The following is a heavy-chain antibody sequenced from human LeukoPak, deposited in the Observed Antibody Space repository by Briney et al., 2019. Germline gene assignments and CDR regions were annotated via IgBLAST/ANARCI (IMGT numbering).Heavy chain of an antibody. J-gene: IGHJ4*02. CDR1: VGSLSSYY. CDR2: IYYSWST. V-gene: IGHV4-59*01. CDR3: AGSLWFGDIPDPSYFDY. Sequence: SETLSLTCTLSVGSLSSYYWSWIRQPPGKGLEWIGDIYYSWSTNYIPSLKSRVTLSVDTSKNQFSLKLSSVTAADTAVYYCAGSLWFGDIPDPSYFDYWGQGTLVTVSS. D-gene: IGHD3-10*01.